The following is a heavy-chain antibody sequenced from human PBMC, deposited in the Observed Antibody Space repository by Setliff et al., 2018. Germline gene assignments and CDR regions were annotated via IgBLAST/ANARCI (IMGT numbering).Heavy chain of an antibody. D-gene: IGHD2-15*01. Sequence: PSETLSLTCTVSGGSVSPYFWSWIRQPPGKGLQWIGYIYHNGNTNFNPSLKSRVNMSIDTSKNRFALNLKSVTAADTAVYYCARDRTACSYGLDVWGQGTTVTV. CDR3: ARDRTACSYGLDV. CDR2: IYHNGNT. J-gene: IGHJ6*02. V-gene: IGHV4-59*02. CDR1: GGSVSPYF.